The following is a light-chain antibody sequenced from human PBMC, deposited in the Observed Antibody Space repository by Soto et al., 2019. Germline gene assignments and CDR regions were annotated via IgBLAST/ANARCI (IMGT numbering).Light chain of an antibody. CDR3: SSYTSYNTLVL. J-gene: IGLJ2*01. CDR2: DVS. CDR1: SSDVGAYNY. V-gene: IGLV2-14*01. Sequence: QSALTQPASVSGSPGQSITISCTGTSSDVGAYNYVSWYQQHPGKAPKLMIYDVSNRPSGVSNRFSGSKSGNTASLTISGLQPEDEADYYCSSYTSYNTLVLFGGGTKVIVL.